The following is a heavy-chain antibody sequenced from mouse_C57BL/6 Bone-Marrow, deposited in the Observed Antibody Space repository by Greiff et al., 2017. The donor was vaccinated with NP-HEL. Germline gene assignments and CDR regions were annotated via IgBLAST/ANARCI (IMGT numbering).Heavy chain of an antibody. CDR1: GYAFSSYW. Sequence: VKLVESGAELVKPGASVKISCKASGYAFSSYWMNWVKQRPGKGLEWIGQIYPGDGDTNYNGKFKGKATLTADKSSSTAYMQLSSLTSEDSAVYFCARPSYDYKFDYWGQGTTLTVSS. D-gene: IGHD2-4*01. J-gene: IGHJ2*01. CDR2: IYPGDGDT. CDR3: ARPSYDYKFDY. V-gene: IGHV1-80*01.